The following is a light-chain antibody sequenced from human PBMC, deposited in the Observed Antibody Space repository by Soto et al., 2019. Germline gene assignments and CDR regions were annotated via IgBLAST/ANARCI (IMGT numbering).Light chain of an antibody. CDR3: QHYGDSPGFT. V-gene: IGKV3-20*01. CDR1: QSVGSSY. Sequence: EIVLTQSPGTLSLSPGERATLSCRASQSVGSSYLAWYQQKPGQAPRLLIFDASTRATGIPDRFSGSGSGTDFTLTISRLEPEDFAVYYCQHYGDSPGFTFGPGTKGDIK. CDR2: DAS. J-gene: IGKJ3*01.